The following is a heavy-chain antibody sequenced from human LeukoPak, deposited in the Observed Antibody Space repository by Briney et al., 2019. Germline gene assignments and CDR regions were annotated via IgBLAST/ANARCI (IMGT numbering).Heavy chain of an antibody. Sequence: SETLSLTCAVYGGSLSGYYWSWIRQPPGKGLEWIGEINHSGSTNYNPSLKSRVTISVDTSKDQFSLKLSSVTAADTAVYYCARGGDYGETWGQGTLVTVSS. CDR1: GGSLSGYY. D-gene: IGHD4-17*01. J-gene: IGHJ5*02. V-gene: IGHV4-34*01. CDR2: INHSGST. CDR3: ARGGDYGET.